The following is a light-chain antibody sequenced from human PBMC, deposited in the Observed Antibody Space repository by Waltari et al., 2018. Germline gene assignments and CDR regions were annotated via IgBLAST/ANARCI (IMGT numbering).Light chain of an antibody. V-gene: IGKV3-15*01. J-gene: IGKJ5*01. CDR3: QQYNNWPPSIT. CDR1: QSVSSN. Sequence: LSVSPGERATLSCRASQSVSSNLAWYQQKPGQAPSLLIYAASTRATGIPARFSGGGSGTEFTLTISSLQSEDFAVYYCQQYNNWPPSITFGQGTRLEIK. CDR2: AAS.